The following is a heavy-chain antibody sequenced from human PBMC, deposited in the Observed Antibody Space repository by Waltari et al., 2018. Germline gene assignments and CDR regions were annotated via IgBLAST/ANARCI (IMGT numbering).Heavy chain of an antibody. D-gene: IGHD2-2*02. Sequence: LVASGGGVVQPGGSLRLSCEAYGFSFGLYGVHWVRQAPGKGLEWVAYISFDSMNKDYADSVEGRFTISRDNSDSMWHLHMSGLRKEDTAVYYCARDLYTYGPLEYYGGQGAPVTV. J-gene: IGHJ4*02. V-gene: IGHV3-30*15. CDR2: ISFDSMNK. CDR1: GFSFGLYG. CDR3: ARDLYTYGPLEYY.